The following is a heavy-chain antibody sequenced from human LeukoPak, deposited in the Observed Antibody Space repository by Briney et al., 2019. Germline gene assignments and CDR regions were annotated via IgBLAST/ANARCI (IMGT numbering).Heavy chain of an antibody. CDR1: GGTFSSYA. CDR2: IILILGIE. D-gene: IGHD2-2*01. Sequence: SVKVSCKASGGTFSSYAISWVRHAPGQGLEWMGRIILILGIENYAQKSQGRVTITADKPTSTAYMELSSLRSEDTAVYYCARDGSVPAAMGGTQPTHVSPFDYWGQGTLVTVSS. CDR3: ARDGSVPAAMGGTQPTHVSPFDY. V-gene: IGHV1-69*04. J-gene: IGHJ4*02.